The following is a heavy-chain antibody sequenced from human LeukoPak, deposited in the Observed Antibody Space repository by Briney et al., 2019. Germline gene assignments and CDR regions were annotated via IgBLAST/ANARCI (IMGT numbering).Heavy chain of an antibody. CDR2: IYHSGST. Sequence: SETLSLTCTVSGYSISSGYYWGWIRQPPGKGLEWIGSIYHSGSTYYNPSLKSRVTISVDTSKNQFSLKLSSVTAADTAVYYCARGSYGDATFDYWGQGTLVTVSS. CDR3: ARGSYGDATFDY. CDR1: GYSISSGYY. J-gene: IGHJ4*02. D-gene: IGHD4-17*01. V-gene: IGHV4-38-2*02.